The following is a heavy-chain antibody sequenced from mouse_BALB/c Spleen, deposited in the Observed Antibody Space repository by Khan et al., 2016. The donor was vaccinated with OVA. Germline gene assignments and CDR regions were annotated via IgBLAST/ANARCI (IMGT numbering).Heavy chain of an antibody. CDR2: ISTDSVNT. Sequence: QMQLEESGPELVRPGVSVKISCKGSGYTFTDYFMHWAKQSHAKSLEWIGVISTDSVNTNYNQKFKGKATLTVDKSSSTAYMELARMTSEDSAIYYCAIRDYFDYWGQGTTLTVSS. CDR3: AIRDYFDY. J-gene: IGHJ2*01. CDR1: GYTFTDYF. V-gene: IGHV1S137*01.